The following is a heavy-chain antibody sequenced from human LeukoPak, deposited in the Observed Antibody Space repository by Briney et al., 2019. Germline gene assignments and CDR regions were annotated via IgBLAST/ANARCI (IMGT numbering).Heavy chain of an antibody. CDR1: GGTFSSYA. J-gene: IGHJ4*02. V-gene: IGHV1-69*13. Sequence: ASVKVSCKASGGTFSSYAISWVRQAPGQGLEWMGGVIPIFGTANYAQKFQGRVTITADESTSTAYMELSSLRSEDTAVYYCARRSSGYSYGYYFDYWGQGTLVTVSS. D-gene: IGHD5-18*01. CDR2: VIPIFGTA. CDR3: ARRSSGYSYGYYFDY.